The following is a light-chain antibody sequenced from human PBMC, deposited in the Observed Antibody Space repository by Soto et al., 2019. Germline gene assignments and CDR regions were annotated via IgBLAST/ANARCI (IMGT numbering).Light chain of an antibody. J-gene: IGLJ1*01. CDR1: GSNIGAGYD. CDR2: GNN. V-gene: IGLV1-40*01. CDR3: QSYDSGLRALYV. Sequence: QSVLTQPPSVSGAPGQRVTISCTGSGSNIGAGYDVHWYQQLPGTAPKLLLYGNNNRPSGIPDRFSGSKSGTSASLAITGLQAGDEADYYCQSYDSGLRALYVFGTGTKLTVL.